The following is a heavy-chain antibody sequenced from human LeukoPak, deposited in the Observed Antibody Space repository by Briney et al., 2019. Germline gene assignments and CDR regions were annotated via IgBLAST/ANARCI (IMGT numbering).Heavy chain of an antibody. D-gene: IGHD6-6*01. V-gene: IGHV4-30-4*08. Sequence: SQTLSLTCTVSGGSISSGDYYWSWIRQPPGKGLEWIGYIYYSGSTYYNPSLKSRVTISVDTSKNQFSLKLSSVTAADTAVYYCARQSLSIAALDAFDIWGQGTMVTVSS. J-gene: IGHJ3*02. CDR1: GGSISSGDYY. CDR3: ARQSLSIAALDAFDI. CDR2: IYYSGST.